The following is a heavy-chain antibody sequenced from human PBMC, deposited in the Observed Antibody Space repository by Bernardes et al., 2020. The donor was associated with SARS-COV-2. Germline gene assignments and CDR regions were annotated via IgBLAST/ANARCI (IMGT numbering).Heavy chain of an antibody. V-gene: IGHV3-21*01. CDR2: ISSSSSYI. J-gene: IGHJ3*02. D-gene: IGHD1-1*01. CDR1: GFTFSSYS. CDR3: AIIWNAPPPRRGTTGTTRTTGTDAFDI. Sequence: GGSLRLSCAASGFTFSSYSMNWVRQAPGKGLEWVSSISSSSSYIYYADSVKGRFTISRDNAKNSLYLQMNSLRAEDTAVYYCAIIWNAPPPRRGTTGTTRTTGTDAFDIWGQGTMVTVSS.